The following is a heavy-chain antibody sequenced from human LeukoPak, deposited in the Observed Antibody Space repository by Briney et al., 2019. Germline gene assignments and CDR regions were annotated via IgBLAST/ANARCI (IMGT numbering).Heavy chain of an antibody. Sequence: PGGSLRLSCAASGFSFSKYIMNWVRQAPGKGLEWVSYISSSSSTIFYADSVQGRFTISRDNAKNSLHLQMNSLRAEDTAVYYCAGGFPGGVWGKGTPVTVSS. J-gene: IGHJ6*04. D-gene: IGHD3-3*01. V-gene: IGHV3-48*01. CDR3: AGGFPGGV. CDR1: GFSFSKYI. CDR2: ISSSSSTI.